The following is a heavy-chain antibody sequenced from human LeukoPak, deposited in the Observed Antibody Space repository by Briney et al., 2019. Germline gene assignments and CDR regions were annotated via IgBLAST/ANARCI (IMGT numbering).Heavy chain of an antibody. CDR2: ISYDGSNK. J-gene: IGHJ4*02. CDR1: GFTFSSYA. D-gene: IGHD3-22*01. V-gene: IGHV3-30-3*01. CDR3: ARDRDSSGYYWH. Sequence: PGRSLRLSCAASGFTFSSYAMHWVRQAPGKGLEWVAVISYDGSNKYYADSVKGRFTISRDNSKNTLYLQMNSLRAEDTAVYYCARDRDSSGYYWHWGQGTLVTVSS.